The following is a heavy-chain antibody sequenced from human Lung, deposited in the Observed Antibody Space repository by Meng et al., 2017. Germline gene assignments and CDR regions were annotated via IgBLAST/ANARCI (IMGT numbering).Heavy chain of an antibody. J-gene: IGHJ4*02. CDR1: GYPFTNYG. CDR3: ARSPYSSGWPNFDS. CDR2: ISVYNVNT. D-gene: IGHD6-19*01. Sequence: QVHLVQSGAEVREPGASAKVPCTASGYPFTNYGISWVRQAPGPVLEWMGWISVYNVNTNYAQKFQGRVTMTTDTSTSTTYMELRSLRSDDTGVYYCARSPYSSGWPNFDSWGQGTLVTVSS. V-gene: IGHV1-18*01.